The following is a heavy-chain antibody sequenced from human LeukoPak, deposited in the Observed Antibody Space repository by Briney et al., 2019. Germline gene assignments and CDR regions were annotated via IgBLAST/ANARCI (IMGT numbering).Heavy chain of an antibody. J-gene: IGHJ4*02. D-gene: IGHD6-19*01. Sequence: GGSLRLSCAAFGITFTNAWMSWVRQAPGKGLEWIGLIKSKTFDGTTDYAAPVTGRFTISRDDSRDTVDLQMDRLTTEDTGVYFCSPGNGGGWYSQTGDYWGQGPLVTVS. CDR2: IKSKTFDGTT. CDR3: SPGNGGGWYSQTGDY. CDR1: GITFTNAW. V-gene: IGHV3-15*01.